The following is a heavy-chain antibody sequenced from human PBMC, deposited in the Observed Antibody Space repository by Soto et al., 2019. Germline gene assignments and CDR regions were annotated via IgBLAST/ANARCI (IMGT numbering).Heavy chain of an antibody. CDR1: GGSISSYY. D-gene: IGHD3-3*01. CDR2: IYYSGST. CDR3: ARSYYDFWRNWFDP. V-gene: IGHV4-59*01. J-gene: IGHJ5*02. Sequence: SETLSLTCTVSGGSISSYYWSWIRQPPGKGLEWIGYIYYSGSTNYNPSLKSRVTISVDTSKNQFSLKLSSVTAADTAVYYCARSYYDFWRNWFDPWGQGTLVTVSS.